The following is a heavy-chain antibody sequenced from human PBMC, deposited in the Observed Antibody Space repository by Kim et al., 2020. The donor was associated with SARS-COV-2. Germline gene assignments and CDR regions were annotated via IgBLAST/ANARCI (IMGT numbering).Heavy chain of an antibody. J-gene: IGHJ4*02. Sequence: SETLSLTCSVSGGSISRYYWSWIRQPPGKGLEWIGYISYSGNTNYNPSLKSRVTISLDTSKKQFSMRLDSVTAADTAVYYCAREVGTTVVSPYYDYWGQG. CDR3: AREVGTTVVSPYYDY. CDR2: ISYSGNT. V-gene: IGHV4-59*01. D-gene: IGHD2-15*01. CDR1: GGSISRYY.